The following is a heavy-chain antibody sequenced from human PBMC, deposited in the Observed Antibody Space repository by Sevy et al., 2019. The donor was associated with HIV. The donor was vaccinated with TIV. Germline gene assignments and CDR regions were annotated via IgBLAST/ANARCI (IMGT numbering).Heavy chain of an antibody. Sequence: ASVKVSCKASGYTFTDYYIHWVRQAPGQGLEWLGWINPNSGGTNYAQKFQDWVTMTRDTSISTAYMELSRLKSDDTAVYYCARGAGDSVVTYFDYWGQRTPVTVSS. J-gene: IGHJ4*02. V-gene: IGHV1-2*04. CDR2: INPNSGGT. CDR1: GYTFTDYY. CDR3: ARGAGDSVVTYFDY. D-gene: IGHD2-2*01.